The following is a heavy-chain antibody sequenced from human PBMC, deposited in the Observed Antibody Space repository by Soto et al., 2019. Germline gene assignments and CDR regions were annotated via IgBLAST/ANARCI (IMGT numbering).Heavy chain of an antibody. CDR2: ITSGSDYI. D-gene: IGHD3-9*01. Sequence: GSLRLSCAASGFTFSSYTMNWVRQAPGKGLEWVAFITSGSDYIYYADSVKGRFTISRDDANNSLFLQMSSLRAEDTAVYYCTREHVVTIFRRGQRGSFDNWSQGTLVTVSS. V-gene: IGHV3-21*01. J-gene: IGHJ4*02. CDR1: GFTFSSYT. CDR3: TREHVVTIFRRGQRGSFDN.